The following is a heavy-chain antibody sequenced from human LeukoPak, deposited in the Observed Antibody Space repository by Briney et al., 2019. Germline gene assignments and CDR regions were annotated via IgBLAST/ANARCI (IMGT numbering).Heavy chain of an antibody. CDR3: AKEHSGSYPDPNRENWFDP. CDR1: GFTLGSYA. V-gene: IGHV3-23*01. D-gene: IGHD3-10*01. CDR2: ISDLDGTT. J-gene: IGHJ5*02. Sequence: GGSLRLSCAASGFTLGSYAMSWVRQAPGKGLEWVSSISDLDGTTFYADSVKGRFTISRDSSKNTLYLQMNSLRAEDTAVYYCAKEHSGSYPDPNRENWFDPWGQGTLVTVSS.